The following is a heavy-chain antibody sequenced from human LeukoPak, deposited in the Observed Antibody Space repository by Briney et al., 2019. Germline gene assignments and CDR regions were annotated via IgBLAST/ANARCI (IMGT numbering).Heavy chain of an antibody. J-gene: IGHJ4*02. D-gene: IGHD3-22*01. CDR3: ARDGYYDSRGYYYNFDY. Sequence: ASVKVSCKASGYTFTIYDINWVRQATGQRLEWMGWMNPNSGNTGYAQKFQGRVTMTRNTSTSTAYMELSSLTAEDTAVYYCARDGYYDSRGYYYNFDYWGQGTLVTVSS. CDR1: GYTFTIYD. V-gene: IGHV1-8*01. CDR2: MNPNSGNT.